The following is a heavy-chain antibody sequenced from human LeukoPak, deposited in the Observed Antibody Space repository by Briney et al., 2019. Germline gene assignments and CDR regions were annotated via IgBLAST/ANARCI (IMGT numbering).Heavy chain of an antibody. J-gene: IGHJ6*04. CDR2: IIPIFGTA. D-gene: IGHD1-1*01. CDR3: ARKGVYNWNDSYYYGMDV. Sequence: VASVKVSSKASGGTFSSYAISWVRQAPGQGLEWMGGIIPIFGTANYAQKFQGRVTITADKSTSTAYMELSSLRSEDTAVYYCARKGVYNWNDSYYYGMDVWGKGTTVTVSS. V-gene: IGHV1-69*06. CDR1: GGTFSSYA.